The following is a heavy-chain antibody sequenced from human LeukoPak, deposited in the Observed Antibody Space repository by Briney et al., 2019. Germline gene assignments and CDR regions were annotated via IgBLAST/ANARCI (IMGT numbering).Heavy chain of an antibody. CDR3: AKDSRMDPFDY. J-gene: IGHJ4*02. CDR2: INGDGNTI. V-gene: IGHV3-74*01. Sequence: GGCLRLSCAASGFTFSSYWMHWVRQAPGKGLVWVSRINGDGNTINYADSVRGRFTISRDNSKNTLYLQMNSLRAEDTAVYYCAKDSRMDPFDYWGQGTLVTVSS. D-gene: IGHD2-8*01. CDR1: GFTFSSYW.